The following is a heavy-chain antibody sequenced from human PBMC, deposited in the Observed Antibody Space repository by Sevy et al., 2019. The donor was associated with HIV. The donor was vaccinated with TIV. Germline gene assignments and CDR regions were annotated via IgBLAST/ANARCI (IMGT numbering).Heavy chain of an antibody. CDR2: MSPKSGST. D-gene: IGHD1-7*01. Sequence: ASVKVSCKASGDTFSTYDINWVRQAPGQGLEWMGWMSPKSGSTGFAQKFQGRLTMTRDKSIHTAYMELSSLRSEDTAVYYCASGGSGDVWNYGYYYYGMDVWGQGTTVTVSS. CDR3: ASGGSGDVWNYGYYYYGMDV. J-gene: IGHJ6*02. V-gene: IGHV1-8*02. CDR1: GDTFSTYD.